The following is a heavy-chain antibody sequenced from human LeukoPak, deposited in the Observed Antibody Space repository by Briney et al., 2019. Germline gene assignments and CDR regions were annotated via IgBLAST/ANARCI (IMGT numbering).Heavy chain of an antibody. CDR1: GYTFTSYY. Sequence: ASVKVSCKASGYTFTSYYMHWVRQAPGQGLEWMGIINPSGGSTSYAQKFQGRVTMTRDTSTSTVYMELSSLRSEDTAMYYCARDGYDSSGSSGWNFDYWGQGTLVTVSS. CDR3: ARDGYDSSGSSGWNFDY. J-gene: IGHJ4*02. CDR2: INPSGGST. V-gene: IGHV1-46*01. D-gene: IGHD3-22*01.